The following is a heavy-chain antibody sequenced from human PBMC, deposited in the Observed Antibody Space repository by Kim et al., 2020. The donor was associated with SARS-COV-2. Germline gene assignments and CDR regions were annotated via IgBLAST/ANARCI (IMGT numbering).Heavy chain of an antibody. Sequence: SVKVSCKASGGTFSSYAISWVRQAPGQGLEWMGRIIPILGIANYAQKFQGRVTITADKSTSTAYMELSSLRSEETAVYYCARSYFKIAAAGKDGKFDPW. J-gene: IGHJ5*02. D-gene: IGHD6-13*01. V-gene: IGHV1-69*04. CDR1: GGTFSSYA. CDR3: ARSYFKIAAAGKDGKFDP. CDR2: IIPILGIA.